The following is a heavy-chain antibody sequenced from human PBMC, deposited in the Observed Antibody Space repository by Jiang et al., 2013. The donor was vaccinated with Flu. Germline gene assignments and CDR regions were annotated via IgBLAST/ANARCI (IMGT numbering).Heavy chain of an antibody. D-gene: IGHD3-22*01. V-gene: IGHV5-51*01. Sequence: IYPGDSDTRYSPSFQGQVTISADKSISTAYLQWSSLKASDTAMYYCARDYYDSSGSTGAIDYWGQGTLVTVSS. CDR3: ARDYYDSSGSTGAIDY. J-gene: IGHJ4*02. CDR2: IYPGDSDT.